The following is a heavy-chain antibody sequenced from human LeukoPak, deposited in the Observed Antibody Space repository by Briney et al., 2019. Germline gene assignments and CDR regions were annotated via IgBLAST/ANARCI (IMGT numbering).Heavy chain of an antibody. Sequence: GGSLRLTCAASGFTFSSYSMNWVRQAPGKGLEWVSSISSSSSYIYYADSVKGRFTISRDNAKISLYLQMNSLRAEDTAVYYCARGHSSSWSDYWGQGTLVTVSS. CDR1: GFTFSSYS. J-gene: IGHJ4*02. CDR2: ISSSSSYI. CDR3: ARGHSSSWSDY. D-gene: IGHD6-13*01. V-gene: IGHV3-21*01.